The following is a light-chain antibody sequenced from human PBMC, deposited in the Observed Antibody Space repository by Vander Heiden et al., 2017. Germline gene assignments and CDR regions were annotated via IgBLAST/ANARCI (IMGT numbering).Light chain of an antibody. Sequence: QSVLTQPPSASGTPGQRVTISCSESRSNIGSNYVYWYQQLPGTAPKLLIYSNNQRPSGVPDRFSGSKSGTSASLAISGLRSEDEADYYCAAWDDSLSGVVFGGGTKLTVL. CDR3: AAWDDSLSGVV. CDR2: SNN. CDR1: RSNIGSNY. V-gene: IGLV1-47*02. J-gene: IGLJ2*01.